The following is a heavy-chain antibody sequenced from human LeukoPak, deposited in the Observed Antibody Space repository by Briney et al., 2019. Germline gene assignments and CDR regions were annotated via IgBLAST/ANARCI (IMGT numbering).Heavy chain of an antibody. Sequence: GRSLGLSCAASGFTFSDYGMHWVRQAPGKGLEWVAVIWYDGSNKYYADSVKGRFTTSRDNSKNTLYLQMNSLRAEDTAVYYCAKALNGLVDYWGQGTLVTVSS. V-gene: IGHV3-33*06. D-gene: IGHD6-19*01. CDR2: IWYDGSNK. J-gene: IGHJ4*02. CDR1: GFTFSDYG. CDR3: AKALNGLVDY.